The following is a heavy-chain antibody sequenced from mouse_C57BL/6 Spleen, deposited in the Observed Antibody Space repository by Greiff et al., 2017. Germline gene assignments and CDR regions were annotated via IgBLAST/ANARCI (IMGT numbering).Heavy chain of an antibody. V-gene: IGHV10-1*01. CDR3: VRHGYYGYDGKCFDV. Sequence: EVNLVESGGGLVQPKGSLKLSCAASGFSFNTYAMNWVRQAPGKGLEWVARIRSKSNNYATYYADSVKDRFTISRDDSESMLYLQMNNLKTEDTAMYYCVRHGYYGYDGKCFDVWGTGTTVTVSS. CDR2: IRSKSNNYAT. CDR1: GFSFNTYA. J-gene: IGHJ1*03. D-gene: IGHD2-2*01.